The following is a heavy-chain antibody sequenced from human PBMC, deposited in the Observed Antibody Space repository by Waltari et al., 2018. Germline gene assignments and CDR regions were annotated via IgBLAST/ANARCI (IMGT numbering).Heavy chain of an antibody. V-gene: IGHV1-69-2*01. Sequence: EVQLVQSGAEVKKPGATVKISCKASGYTFTDYYMHWVQQAPGKGLEWMGRVDPEDGETIEAENFQRRVTITADTSTDTAYMELSSLRSEDTAVYYCATVPPYYGSGSYYFDYWGQGTLVTVSS. J-gene: IGHJ4*02. CDR2: VDPEDGET. CDR3: ATVPPYYGSGSYYFDY. D-gene: IGHD3-10*01. CDR1: GYTFTDYY.